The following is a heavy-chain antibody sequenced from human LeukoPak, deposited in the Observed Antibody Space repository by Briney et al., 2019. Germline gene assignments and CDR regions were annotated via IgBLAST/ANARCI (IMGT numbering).Heavy chain of an antibody. Sequence: PGGSLRHSCAASGFTFSHYILDWVRPAAGKGLEGVGGVRRKRNGYTTEYAASVKGRFTISRDDSQNSLYLHMNSLKTEDTAVYYCSRDGGDSDSAFDIWGQGTMVTVSS. CDR2: VRRKRNGYTT. V-gene: IGHV3-72*01. J-gene: IGHJ3*02. CDR1: GFTFSHYI. D-gene: IGHD3-16*01. CDR3: SRDGGDSDSAFDI.